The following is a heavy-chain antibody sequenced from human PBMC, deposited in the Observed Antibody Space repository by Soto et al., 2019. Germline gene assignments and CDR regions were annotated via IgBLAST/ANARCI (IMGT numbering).Heavy chain of an antibody. CDR2: INPNSGGT. V-gene: IGHV1-2*02. D-gene: IGHD3-16*01. Sequence: EASVKVSCKASGYNFNGYYVHWVRQAPGQGLEWMGWINPNSGGTKYAQKFQGRVTMTRDASISTAYMELRRVRSDDTAVYYCARPNLGDLDYWGQGTLVTVSS. CDR3: ARPNLGDLDY. CDR1: GYNFNGYY. J-gene: IGHJ4*02.